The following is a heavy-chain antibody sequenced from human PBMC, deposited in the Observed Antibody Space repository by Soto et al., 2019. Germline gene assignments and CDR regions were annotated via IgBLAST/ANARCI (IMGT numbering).Heavy chain of an antibody. CDR3: EKVEPIIYYDSSGYYDY. J-gene: IGHJ4*02. CDR1: GFTFSSYA. Sequence: GGSLRLSCAASGFTFSSYAMSWVRQAPGKGLEWVSAISGSGGSTYYADSVKGRFTISRDNSKNTLYLQMNSLRAEDTAVYYCEKVEPIIYYDSSGYYDYWGQGTLVTVSS. CDR2: ISGSGGST. V-gene: IGHV3-23*01. D-gene: IGHD3-22*01.